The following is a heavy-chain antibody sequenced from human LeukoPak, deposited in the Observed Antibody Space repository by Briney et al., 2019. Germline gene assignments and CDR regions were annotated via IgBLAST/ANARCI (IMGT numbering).Heavy chain of an antibody. J-gene: IGHJ5*02. CDR1: GYTFTSYY. Sequence: GASVKVTCKASGYTFTSYYMHWVRQAPGQGLEWMGIINPSGGSTSYAQKFQGRVTMTRDMSTSTVYMELSSLRSEDTAVYYCARDRFRKNWFDPWGQGTLVTVSS. CDR2: INPSGGST. CDR3: ARDRFRKNWFDP. V-gene: IGHV1-46*01.